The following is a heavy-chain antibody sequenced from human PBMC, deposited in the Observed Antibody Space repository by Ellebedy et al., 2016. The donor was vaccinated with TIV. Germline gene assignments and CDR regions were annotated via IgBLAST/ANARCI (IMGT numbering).Heavy chain of an antibody. CDR3: ASGSMVRGLAG. Sequence: SETLSLTXDVDIPSFSGYYWAWVRQPPGKGLEWIGDVDHRGTARYISSLKSRVSISLDTSKKQFSLNITSVTAADTAYFCASGSMVRGLAGWGQGTLVTVSS. V-gene: IGHV4-34*01. J-gene: IGHJ4*02. D-gene: IGHD3-10*01. CDR1: IPSFSGYY. CDR2: VDHRGTA.